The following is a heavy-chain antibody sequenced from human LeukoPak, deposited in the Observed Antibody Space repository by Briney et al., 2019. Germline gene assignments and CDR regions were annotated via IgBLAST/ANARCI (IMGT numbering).Heavy chain of an antibody. CDR1: GFTFSSYG. D-gene: IGHD4-23*01. V-gene: IGHV3-NL1*01. Sequence: GGSLRLSCAASGFTFSSYGMHWVRQAPGKGLEWVSVIYSGGSTYDADSGRCRFTSSKDNSKNTLYLQMNSLRAEDTAVYYCARDRGNDAFDIWGQGTMVTVSS. CDR2: IYSGGST. J-gene: IGHJ3*02. CDR3: ARDRGNDAFDI.